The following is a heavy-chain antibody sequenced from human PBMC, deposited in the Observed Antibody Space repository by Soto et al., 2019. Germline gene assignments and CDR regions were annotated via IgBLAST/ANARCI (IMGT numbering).Heavy chain of an antibody. CDR3: VYYCAKSNYGGYYYLQYGLDF. CDR2: INPKSGAT. CDR1: GYRFTGYG. V-gene: IGHV1-2*02. D-gene: IGHD3-22*01. J-gene: IGHJ6*02. Sequence: ASLKVTCKASGYRFTGYGLLWVRQAPGQGLQWMGWINPKSGATDYAQKFQGSVTMTREMSTNTAYLELSGLRSDDTADDTAVYYCAKSNYGGYYYLQYGLDFWGQGTTVTVSS.